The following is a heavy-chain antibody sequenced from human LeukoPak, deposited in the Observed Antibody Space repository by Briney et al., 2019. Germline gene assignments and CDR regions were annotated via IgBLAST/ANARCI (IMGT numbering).Heavy chain of an antibody. CDR1: GFTFSSYS. D-gene: IGHD2-2*01. V-gene: IGHV3-21*01. J-gene: IGHJ5*02. Sequence: GGSLRLSCAASGFTFSSYSMNWVRQAPGKGLEWVSSISSSSSYIYYADSVKGRFTISRDNAKNSLYLQMNSLRAEDTAVYYCARSRSIVVVPAALGPWGQGTLVTVSS. CDR2: ISSSSSYI. CDR3: ARSRSIVVVPAALGP.